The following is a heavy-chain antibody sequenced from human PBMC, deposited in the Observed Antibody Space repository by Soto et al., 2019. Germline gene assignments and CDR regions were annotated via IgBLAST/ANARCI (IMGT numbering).Heavy chain of an antibody. CDR1: GFSFSTYG. CDR2: VSGGSGVT. J-gene: IGHJ4*02. Sequence: EVQLLESGGGLVQPGGSLRLSCAVSGFSFSTYGVTWVRQAPGKGLEWVSGVSGGSGVTHYADSVKGRFTITGDNSKNTVYLHMNSLRVEDTAFYYCAQWNGYGDYCGQGTLVTVSS. D-gene: IGHD1-1*01. V-gene: IGHV3-23*01. CDR3: AQWNGYGDY.